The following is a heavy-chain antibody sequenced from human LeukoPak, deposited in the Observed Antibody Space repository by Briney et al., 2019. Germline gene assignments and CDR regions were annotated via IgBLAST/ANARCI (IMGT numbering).Heavy chain of an antibody. D-gene: IGHD5-12*01. Sequence: PGRSLRLSCAASGFTFSSYGMHWVRQAPGKGLEWVAVISYDGSNKYYADSVKGRFTISRDNSKNTLYLQMNSLRAEDTAVYYCARRGYSGYVDYWGQGTLVTVSS. CDR3: ARRGYSGYVDY. CDR1: GFTFSSYG. V-gene: IGHV3-30*03. J-gene: IGHJ4*02. CDR2: ISYDGSNK.